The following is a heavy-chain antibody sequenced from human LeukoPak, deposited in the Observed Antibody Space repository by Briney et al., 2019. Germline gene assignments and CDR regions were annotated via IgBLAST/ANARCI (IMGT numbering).Heavy chain of an antibody. CDR3: AKDTTPPKAGFDP. V-gene: IGHV3-30*02. CDR2: IRYDGSNK. Sequence: GGSLRLSCTASGFTFSSYGMHWVRQAPGKGLEWVAFIRYDGSNKYYADSVKGRFTISRDNSKNTLYLQMNSLRAEDTAVYYCAKDTTPPKAGFDPWGQGTLVTVSS. D-gene: IGHD1-14*01. CDR1: GFTFSSYG. J-gene: IGHJ5*02.